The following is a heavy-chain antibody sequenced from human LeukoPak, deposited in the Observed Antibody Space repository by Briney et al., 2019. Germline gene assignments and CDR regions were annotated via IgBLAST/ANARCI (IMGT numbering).Heavy chain of an antibody. CDR1: GGSISSGGYY. J-gene: IGHJ6*04. Sequence: SQTPSLTCTVSGGSISSGGYYWSWIRQHPGKGLEWIGYIYYSGSTYYNPSLKSRVTISVDMSKNQFSLKLSSVTAADTAVYYCASQWGSGNYGMDVWGKGTTVTVSS. CDR2: IYYSGST. CDR3: ASQWGSGNYGMDV. V-gene: IGHV4-31*03. D-gene: IGHD1-26*01.